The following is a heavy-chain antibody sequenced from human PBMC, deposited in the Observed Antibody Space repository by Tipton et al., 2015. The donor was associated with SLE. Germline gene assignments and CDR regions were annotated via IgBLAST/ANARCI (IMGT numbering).Heavy chain of an antibody. CDR1: GGSISSYY. D-gene: IGHD6-19*01. CDR3: ARRFGPLAVAGPFDY. Sequence: TLSLTCTVSGGSISSYYWSWIRQPPGKGLEWIGYIYYSGSTNYNPSLKSRVTISVDTSKNQFSLKLSSVTAADTAVYYCARRFGPLAVAGPFDYWGQGTLVTVSS. CDR2: IYYSGST. J-gene: IGHJ4*02. V-gene: IGHV4-59*08.